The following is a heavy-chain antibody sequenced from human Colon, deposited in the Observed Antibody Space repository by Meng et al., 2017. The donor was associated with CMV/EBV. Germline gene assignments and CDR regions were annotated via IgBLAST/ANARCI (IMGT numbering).Heavy chain of an antibody. D-gene: IGHD2-21*01. V-gene: IGHV3-23*01. CDR2: ISADGGRT. CDR3: AKEFVHDS. J-gene: IGHJ4*02. CDR1: GFTFSTYA. Sequence: GGSLRLSCAASGFTFSTYAMSWVRQAPGKGLEWVSGISADGGRTYYIDSVKGRFTISRDNFKNMVHLQMNSLRVEDTATYYCAKEFVHDSWGQGTQVTVSS.